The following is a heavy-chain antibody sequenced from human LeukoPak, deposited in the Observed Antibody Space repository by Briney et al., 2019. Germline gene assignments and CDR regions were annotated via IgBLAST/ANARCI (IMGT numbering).Heavy chain of an antibody. CDR2: INHSGST. Sequence: XETLSLTCAVYGGSFSGYYWSWVRQPPGKGLEWIGEINHSGSTNYNPSLKSRGTISVDTSKNQFSLKLSSVTAADTAVYYCRIVVVPAAYHDAFDIWGQGTMVTVSS. CDR1: GGSFSGYY. D-gene: IGHD2-2*01. CDR3: RIVVVPAAYHDAFDI. V-gene: IGHV4-34*01. J-gene: IGHJ3*02.